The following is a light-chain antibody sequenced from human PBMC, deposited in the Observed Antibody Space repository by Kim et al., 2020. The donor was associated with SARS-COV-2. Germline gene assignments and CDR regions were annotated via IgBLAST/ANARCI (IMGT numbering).Light chain of an antibody. Sequence: APGKKARINCGGNNIGSKSVHWYQQKPGQAPVLVIYYDSDRPSGIPERFSGSNSGNTATLTISRVEAGDEADYYCQVWDSSSDHVVFGGGTQLTVL. V-gene: IGLV3-21*04. CDR2: YDS. J-gene: IGLJ2*01. CDR3: QVWDSSSDHVV. CDR1: NIGSKS.